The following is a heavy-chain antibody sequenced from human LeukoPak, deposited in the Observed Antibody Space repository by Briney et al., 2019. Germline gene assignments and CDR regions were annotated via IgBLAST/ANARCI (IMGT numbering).Heavy chain of an antibody. Sequence: SETLSLTCAVYGGSFSGYYWCWIRQPPAKGLEGIGEINHSGSTNYNPSLKSRVTISVDTSKNQFSLKLSSVTAADTAVYYCARKGGSPFDYWGQGTLVTVSS. J-gene: IGHJ4*02. CDR1: GGSFSGYY. V-gene: IGHV4-34*01. CDR3: ARKGGSPFDY. D-gene: IGHD3-16*01. CDR2: INHSGST.